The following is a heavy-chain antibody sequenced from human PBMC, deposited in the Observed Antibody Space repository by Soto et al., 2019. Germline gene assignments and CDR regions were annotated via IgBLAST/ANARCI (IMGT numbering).Heavy chain of an antibody. Sequence: PSETLSLTCAVYGGSFXGYYWSWIRQPPGKGLEWIWEINHSGSTNYNPSLKSRVTISVDTSKNQFSLKLSSVTAADTAVYYCARASNYRGNTEYFQHGGQGTLVTVSS. CDR2: INHSGST. V-gene: IGHV4-34*01. CDR1: GGSFXGYY. CDR3: ARASNYRGNTEYFQH. D-gene: IGHD4-4*01. J-gene: IGHJ1*01.